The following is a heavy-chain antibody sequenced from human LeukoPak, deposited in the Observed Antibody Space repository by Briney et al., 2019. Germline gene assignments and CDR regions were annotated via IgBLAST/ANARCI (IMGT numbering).Heavy chain of an antibody. J-gene: IGHJ6*02. CDR2: VYYNGDI. CDR1: GVPISTCY. Sequence: PSETLSLTCSVSGVPISTCYWSWLRQSPGKGLEWIAYVYYNGDILYNPSLKSRVSISLDTSKNQFSLKLSSVTAADTAVYYCARGFPLDLRYSSSWYGSLYYYYGMDVWGQGTTVTVSS. CDR3: ARGFPLDLRYSSSWYGSLYYYYGMDV. D-gene: IGHD6-13*01. V-gene: IGHV4-59*01.